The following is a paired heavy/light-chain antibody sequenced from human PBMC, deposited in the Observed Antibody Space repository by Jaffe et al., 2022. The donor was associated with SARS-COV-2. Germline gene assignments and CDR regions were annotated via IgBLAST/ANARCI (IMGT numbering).Light chain of an antibody. V-gene: IGKV4-1*01. Sequence: DIVMTQSPDSLAVSLGERATINCKSSQSVLYGSNNKNYLAWYQQKPGQPPKLLIYWASTRESGVPDRFSGSGSGTDFTLTVSSLQAEDVAVYYCQQYFITPLTFGGGTKVEI. J-gene: IGKJ4*01. CDR2: WAS. CDR1: QSVLYGSNNKNY. CDR3: QQYFITPLT.
Heavy chain of an antibody. CDR2: ISDRGNI. CDR3: AKDKVVLIPSAWYFDV. V-gene: IGHV3-23*01. D-gene: IGHD2-2*01. CDR1: GFTLSSQA. J-gene: IGHJ2*01. Sequence: EVQLLESGGGLVQPGESLRLSCAASGFTLSSQAMSWVRQAPGKGLEWVSTISDRGNIYYADSVKGRFTISRDNSKNTLYVQMNNLRAEDTAVYYCAKDKVVLIPSAWYFDVWGRGTLVTVSS.